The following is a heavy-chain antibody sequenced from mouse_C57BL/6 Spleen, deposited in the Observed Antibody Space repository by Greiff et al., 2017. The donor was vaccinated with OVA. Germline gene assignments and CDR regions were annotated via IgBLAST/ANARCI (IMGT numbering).Heavy chain of an antibody. V-gene: IGHV1-22*01. Sequence: EVKLQESGPELVKPGASVKMSCKASGYTFTDYNMHWVKQSHGKSLEWIGYINPNNGGTSYNQKFKGKATLTVNKSSSTAYMELRSLTSEDSAVYYCANKYYGSSPFAYWGQGTLVTVSA. CDR1: GYTFTDYN. D-gene: IGHD1-1*01. CDR3: ANKYYGSSPFAY. CDR2: INPNNGGT. J-gene: IGHJ3*01.